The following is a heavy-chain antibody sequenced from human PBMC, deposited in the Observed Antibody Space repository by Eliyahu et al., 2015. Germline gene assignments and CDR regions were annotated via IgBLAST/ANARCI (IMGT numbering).Heavy chain of an antibody. CDR2: ISWXSGSI. CDR1: AXTFXXXX. J-gene: IGHJ4*02. Sequence: EVQLVESGGGLVQPGRSLRLSCAASAXTFXXXXXXWVRQAPGKGLGWVSGISWXSGSIGYADSVKGRFTISRDNAKNSLYLQMNSLRAEDTALYYCAKTKSPERVGYSGSDYFDYWGQGTLVTVSS. V-gene: IGHV3-9*01. CDR3: AKTKSPERVGYSGSDYFDY. D-gene: IGHD3-22*01.